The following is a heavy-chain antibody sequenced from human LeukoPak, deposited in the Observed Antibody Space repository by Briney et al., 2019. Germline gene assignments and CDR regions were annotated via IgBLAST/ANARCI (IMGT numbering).Heavy chain of an antibody. Sequence: GGSLRLSCAAPGFTFSSYAMHWVRQAPGKGLEWVALISYDERNNGDSVKGRFTVSRDNSKNTLYLQMNSLRAEDTAVYYCARDYDSSGYDSEYFEHWGQGTLVTVSS. CDR3: ARDYDSSGYDSEYFEH. D-gene: IGHD3-22*01. V-gene: IGHV3-30*04. J-gene: IGHJ1*01. CDR1: GFTFSSYA. CDR2: ISYDERN.